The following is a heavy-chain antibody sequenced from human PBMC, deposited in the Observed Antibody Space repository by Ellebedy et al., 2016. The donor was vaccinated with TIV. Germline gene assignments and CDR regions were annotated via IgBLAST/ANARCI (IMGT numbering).Heavy chain of an antibody. Sequence: SETLSLXXTVSGGSISSAYYYWSWIRQHPGKGLEWIGYIYYSGSTYYNPSLKSRITISLDKSKNQFSLKLSSVTAADTAVYYCARRLAQTGSGAFDVWGQGTMVTVSS. V-gene: IGHV4-31*03. CDR3: ARRLAQTGSGAFDV. J-gene: IGHJ3*01. CDR2: IYYSGST. CDR1: GGSISSAYYY. D-gene: IGHD3-10*01.